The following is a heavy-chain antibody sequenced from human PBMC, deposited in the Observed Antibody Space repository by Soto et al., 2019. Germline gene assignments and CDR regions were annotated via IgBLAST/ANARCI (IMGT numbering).Heavy chain of an antibody. D-gene: IGHD2-15*01. J-gene: IGHJ2*01. CDR1: GYTFADYG. Sequence: QAQLVQSGAEVKKPGASVKVSCQAGGYTFADYGISWVRQAPGQGLEWVGWIGPYNGNTNYAQNLQDRVTMTTDTPTNTAAMELRSLRSDDTALYYCARCYCTVGSCYTCWHFDLWGRGTLLTVSS. V-gene: IGHV1-18*01. CDR3: ARCYCTVGSCYTCWHFDL. CDR2: IGPYNGNT.